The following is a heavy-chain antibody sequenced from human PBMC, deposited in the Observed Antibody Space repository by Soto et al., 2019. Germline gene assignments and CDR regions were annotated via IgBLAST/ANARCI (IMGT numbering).Heavy chain of an antibody. V-gene: IGHV5-10-1*01. Sequence: GESLKISCKGSGYSFAGYWITWVRQKPGKGLEWMGRIDPSDSQTYYSPSFRGHVTISVTKSITTVFLQWSSLRASDTAMYYCARHTIYQGAAGYWGQGTLVTVSS. D-gene: IGHD3-3*01. CDR1: GYSFAGYW. CDR2: IDPSDSQT. CDR3: ARHTIYQGAAGY. J-gene: IGHJ4*02.